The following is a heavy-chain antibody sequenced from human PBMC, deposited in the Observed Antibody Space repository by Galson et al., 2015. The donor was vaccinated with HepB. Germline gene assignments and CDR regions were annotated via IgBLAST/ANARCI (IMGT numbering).Heavy chain of an antibody. CDR1: GGSFSGYY. D-gene: IGHD2-15*01. Sequence: ETLSLTCAVYGGSFSGYYWSWIRQPPGKGLEWIGEINHSGSTNYNPSLKSRVTISVDTSKNQFSLKLSSVTAADTAVYYCARQVIQASGGSCYLDYWGQGTLVTVSS. CDR2: INHSGST. V-gene: IGHV4-34*01. CDR3: ARQVIQASGGSCYLDY. J-gene: IGHJ4*02.